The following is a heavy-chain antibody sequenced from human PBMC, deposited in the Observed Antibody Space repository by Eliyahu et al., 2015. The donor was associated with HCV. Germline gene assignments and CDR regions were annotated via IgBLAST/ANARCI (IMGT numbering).Heavy chain of an antibody. Sequence: QVQLQESGPGLVKPSETLSLTCTVSGGSITSYYWSWIRQPPGKGLEWIGYIHYSGTTNYNPSLKSRVIISVDTSKNQFSLKLSSVTAADTAVFYCARVYCGSSGCIVDYWGQGTLVTVSA. J-gene: IGHJ4*02. V-gene: IGHV4-59*01. CDR3: ARVYCGSSGCIVDY. D-gene: IGHD3-22*01. CDR1: GGSITSYY. CDR2: IHYSGTT.